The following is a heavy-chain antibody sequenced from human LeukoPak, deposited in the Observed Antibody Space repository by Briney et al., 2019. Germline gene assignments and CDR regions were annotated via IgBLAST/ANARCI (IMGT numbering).Heavy chain of an antibody. V-gene: IGHV4-4*07. D-gene: IGHD6-6*01. Sequence: SETLSLTCTVSGGSISSYYWSWVRQPAGKGLEYFGRVYTRGGTNYNPSRKSRVTMSLDTSTNQFSLKLSSVTAADTAVYYCARRALEENYFDYWGQGTLVTVSS. CDR3: ARRALEENYFDY. CDR1: GGSISSYY. J-gene: IGHJ4*02. CDR2: VYTRGGT.